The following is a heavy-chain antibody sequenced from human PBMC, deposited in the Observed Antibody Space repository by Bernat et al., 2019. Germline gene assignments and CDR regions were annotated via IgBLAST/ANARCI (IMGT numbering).Heavy chain of an antibody. CDR2: ISGSGGST. J-gene: IGHJ4*02. V-gene: IGHV3-23*04. CDR3: ARETYYDFWSGYQNPISGWDY. CDR1: GFTFSSYA. D-gene: IGHD3-3*01. Sequence: EVQLVESGGGLVQPGGSLRLSCAASGFTFSSYAMSWVRQAPGKGLEWVSAISGSGGSTYYADSVKGRFTISRDNSKNTLYLQMNSLRAEDTAVYYCARETYYDFWSGYQNPISGWDYWGQGTLVTVSS.